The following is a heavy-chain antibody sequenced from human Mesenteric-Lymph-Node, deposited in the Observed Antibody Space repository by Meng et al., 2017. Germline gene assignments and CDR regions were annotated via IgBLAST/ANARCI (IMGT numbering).Heavy chain of an antibody. D-gene: IGHD3-22*01. J-gene: IGHJ2*01. Sequence: SETLSLTCTVSVDSMEGYYWSWIRQPPGKGLEWIGYIYYSGSTNYNPSLKSRVTISVDTSKNQFSLKLSSVTAADTAVYYCARGINTYYYDSSGYGGESKWGVSALYWYFDLWGRGTLVTVSS. CDR2: IYYSGST. CDR3: ARGINTYYYDSSGYGGESKWGVSALYWYFDL. V-gene: IGHV4-59*01. CDR1: VDSMEGYY.